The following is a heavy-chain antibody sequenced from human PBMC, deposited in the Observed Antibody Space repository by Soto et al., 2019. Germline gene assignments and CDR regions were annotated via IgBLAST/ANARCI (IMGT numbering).Heavy chain of an antibody. CDR2: ISSSSSTI. J-gene: IGHJ4*02. V-gene: IGHV3-48*02. CDR1: GFTFSSYS. D-gene: IGHD6-13*01. CDR3: TRRAANDS. Sequence: PEGPLRLSCAASGFTFSSYSRNWVRQAPGKGLEWVSYISSSSSTINYADSVKGRFTISRDDAKNSLYLQMITLRDEVTAVYYCTRRAANDSWGQGTLVTVSA.